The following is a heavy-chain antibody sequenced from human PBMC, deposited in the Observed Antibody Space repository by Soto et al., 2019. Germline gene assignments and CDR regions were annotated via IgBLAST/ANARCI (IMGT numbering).Heavy chain of an antibody. CDR2: INWSSGSI. Sequence: EVQLVESGGGLVQPGRSLRLSCAASGLSFDDYAMHWVRQAPGKGLEWVSGINWSSGSIGYADSVKGRFTISRDNAKSSLNLQMNSLGAEVTAMYYCAKDWRVYSSFDPIYGMDVSGQGTTVTVSS. CDR3: AKDWRVYSSFDPIYGMDV. J-gene: IGHJ6*02. V-gene: IGHV3-9*01. CDR1: GLSFDDYA. D-gene: IGHD5-12*01.